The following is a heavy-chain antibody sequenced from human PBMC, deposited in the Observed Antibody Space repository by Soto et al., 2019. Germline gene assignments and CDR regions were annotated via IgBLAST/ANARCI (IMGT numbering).Heavy chain of an antibody. D-gene: IGHD5-12*01. CDR3: AKDAVYNDGLWLVAN. V-gene: IGHV3-23*01. CDR2: MTGSGGDI. J-gene: IGHJ4*02. CDR1: GFSFSRYA. Sequence: LSCAASGFSFSRYAMMWVRQAPGKGQEWVAGMTGSGGDIRYADSVKGRFTISKDNSKNTLYLQMNSLRAEDTAIYYCAKDAVYNDGLWLVANWGQGTLVTVSS.